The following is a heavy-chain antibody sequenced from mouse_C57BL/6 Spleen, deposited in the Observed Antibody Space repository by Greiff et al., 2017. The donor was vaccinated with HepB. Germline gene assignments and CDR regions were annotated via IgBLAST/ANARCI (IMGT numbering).Heavy chain of an antibody. CDR3: AREDYDYDGYYFDY. Sequence: EVQRVESEGGLVQPGSSMKLSCTASGFTFSDYYMAWVRQVPEKGLEWVANINYDGSSTYYLDSLKSRFIISRDNAKNILYLQMSSLKSEDTATYYCAREDYDYDGYYFDYWGQGTTLTVSS. V-gene: IGHV5-16*01. J-gene: IGHJ2*01. D-gene: IGHD2-4*01. CDR1: GFTFSDYY. CDR2: INYDGSST.